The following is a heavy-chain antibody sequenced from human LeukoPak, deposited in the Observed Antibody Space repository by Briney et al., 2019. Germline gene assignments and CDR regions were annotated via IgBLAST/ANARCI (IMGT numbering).Heavy chain of an antibody. Sequence: GGSLRLSCAASGFTFSIYAMSWVRQAPGKGLEWVSAISGSGGSTYYADSVKGRFTISRDNSKNTLYLQMNSLRAEDTAVYYCAKDHMVRGPHCMSDYWGQGTLVTVSS. D-gene: IGHD3-10*01. J-gene: IGHJ4*02. V-gene: IGHV3-23*01. CDR1: GFTFSIYA. CDR2: ISGSGGST. CDR3: AKDHMVRGPHCMSDY.